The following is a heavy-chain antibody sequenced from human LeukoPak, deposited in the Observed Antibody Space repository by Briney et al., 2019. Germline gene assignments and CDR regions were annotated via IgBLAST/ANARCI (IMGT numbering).Heavy chain of an antibody. J-gene: IGHJ4*02. Sequence: PGWSLRLSCAASGFILSCYGMHWLRQAPGKGLAGVAFIRYDGSNRYYADSVKGRFTISRDNSKNTLYLQMHSLRAEDTTLYYCAKDRVGRWLQSTRPFVDYWGQGTLVTVSS. D-gene: IGHD5-24*01. CDR1: GFILSCYG. CDR3: AKDRVGRWLQSTRPFVDY. CDR2: IRYDGSNR. V-gene: IGHV3-30*02.